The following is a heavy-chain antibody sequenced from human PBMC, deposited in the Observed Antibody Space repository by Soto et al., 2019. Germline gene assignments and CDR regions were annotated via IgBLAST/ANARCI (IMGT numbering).Heavy chain of an antibody. V-gene: IGHV3-23*01. Sequence: PGGSLRLSCAASGFTFSSYAMSWVRQAPGKGLEWVSTISGSGGSTYYADSVKGRFTISRDNSKNTLYLQMNSLRAEDTAVYYCAKESYSGSYPYYYYYYGMDVWGQGTTVTVSS. D-gene: IGHD1-26*01. CDR1: GFTFSSYA. J-gene: IGHJ6*02. CDR3: AKESYSGSYPYYYYYYGMDV. CDR2: ISGSGGST.